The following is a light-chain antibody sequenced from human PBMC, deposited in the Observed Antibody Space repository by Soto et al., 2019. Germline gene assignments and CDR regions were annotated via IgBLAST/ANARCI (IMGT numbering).Light chain of an antibody. CDR3: HQSYSTPHT. CDR2: GAS. CDR1: QSISRY. Sequence: DIQMTQSPTSLSASVGDRVTITCRASQSISRYLNWYQQKPGKAPKLLIYGASTLQGGVPSRFSGSGSGTDFTLTINSLQPEDFASYFCHQSYSTPHTFGQWTKLETK. J-gene: IGKJ2*01. V-gene: IGKV1-39*01.